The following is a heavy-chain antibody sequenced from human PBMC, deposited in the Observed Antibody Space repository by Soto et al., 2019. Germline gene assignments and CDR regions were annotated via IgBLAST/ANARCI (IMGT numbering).Heavy chain of an antibody. D-gene: IGHD3-10*01. V-gene: IGHV1-69*12. CDR2: IIPIFGTA. CDR1: GGTFSSYA. CDR3: ARARKGGYGSGSSSPYSYYGMDV. J-gene: IGHJ6*02. Sequence: QVQLVQSGAEVKKPGSSVKVSCKASGGTFSSYAISWVRQAPGQGLEWMGGIIPIFGTANYAQKFQGRVTITADESTSTAYMELSSLRAEDTAVYYCARARKGGYGSGSSSPYSYYGMDVWGQGTTVTVSS.